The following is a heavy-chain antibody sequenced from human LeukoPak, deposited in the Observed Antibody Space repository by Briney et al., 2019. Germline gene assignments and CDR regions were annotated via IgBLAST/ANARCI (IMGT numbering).Heavy chain of an antibody. V-gene: IGHV1-18*01. J-gene: IGHJ5*02. CDR3: ARVNAPPDYGDYVSENWFDP. Sequence: GASVKVSCKASGYTFTSYGINWVRQAPGQGLEWMGWISVYNKRNYAQKFQGRVTMTTDTSTSTAYMELRNLRSDDTAVYYCARVNAPPDYGDYVSENWFDPWGQGTLVTVSS. CDR1: GYTFTSYG. CDR2: ISVYNKR. D-gene: IGHD4-17*01.